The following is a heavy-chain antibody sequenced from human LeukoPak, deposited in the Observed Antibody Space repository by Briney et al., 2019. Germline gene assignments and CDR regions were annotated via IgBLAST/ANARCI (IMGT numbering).Heavy chain of an antibody. CDR2: IWYDGSNK. CDR1: GFTFSSYG. J-gene: IGHJ4*02. V-gene: IGHV3-33*06. Sequence: PGRSLRLSCAASGFTFSSYGMHWVRQAPGKGLEWVAVIWYDGSNKYYADSVKGRFTISRDNSKNTLYLQMNSLRAEDTAVYYCAKVWAVAALADFYFDCWGQGTLVTVSS. CDR3: AKVWAVAALADFYFDC. D-gene: IGHD6-19*01.